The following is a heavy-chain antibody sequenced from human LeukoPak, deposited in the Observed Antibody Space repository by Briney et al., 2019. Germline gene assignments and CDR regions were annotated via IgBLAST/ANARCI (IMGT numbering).Heavy chain of an antibody. CDR1: GFTFSSYE. Sequence: PGGSLRLSCAASGFTFSSYEMNWVRQASGKGLEWVGRIRSKANSYATAYAASVKGRFTISRDDSKNTAYLQMNSLKTEDTAVYYCTRHQSVRGVIIGFDYWGQGTLVTVSS. V-gene: IGHV3-73*01. CDR2: IRSKANSYAT. J-gene: IGHJ4*02. D-gene: IGHD3-10*01. CDR3: TRHQSVRGVIIGFDY.